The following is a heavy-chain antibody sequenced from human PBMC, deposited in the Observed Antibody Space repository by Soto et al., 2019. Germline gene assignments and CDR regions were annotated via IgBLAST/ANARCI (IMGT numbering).Heavy chain of an antibody. CDR2: MNPTRGDT. CDR3: AKVPIRGSATDFDF. CDR1: GYTFSSYD. D-gene: IGHD3-10*01. J-gene: IGHJ4*02. V-gene: IGHV1-8*01. Sequence: QVQLVQSGAEVKKPGASVKVSCKASGYTFSSYDINWVRQATGQGLEWMGWMNPTRGDTGYAQKFQGRVTITMSTSITTDHLELYTVLSEDTAVYYCAKVPIRGSATDFDFWGQGPLATVS.